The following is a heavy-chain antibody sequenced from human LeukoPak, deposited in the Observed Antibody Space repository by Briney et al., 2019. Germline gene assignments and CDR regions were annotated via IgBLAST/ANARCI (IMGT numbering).Heavy chain of an antibody. CDR2: ISGGAGST. J-gene: IGHJ6*03. V-gene: IGHV3-23*01. CDR1: AITFSTYA. Sequence: GGSLRLSCAASAITFSTYAMGWVRQAPGKGLECVSVISGGAGSTYYADSVKGRFTISRDNSKNTLYLQMNSLRAEDTAVYYCAKDKYNFWSGSNYYYMDVWGKGTTVTVSS. CDR3: AKDKYNFWSGSNYYYMDV. D-gene: IGHD3-3*01.